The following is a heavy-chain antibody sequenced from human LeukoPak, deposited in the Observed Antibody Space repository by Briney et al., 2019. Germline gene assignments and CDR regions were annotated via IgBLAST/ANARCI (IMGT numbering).Heavy chain of an antibody. J-gene: IGHJ4*02. Sequence: PSGTLSLTCSLSGGSVTSSNYFWAWIRPPPGQGLEWIGTFLYSGNTYYNPSLKSRVTISADTSKNQLSLNLTSVTATDTAVYYCARQRFWISYPFDYCGAGVLFAASS. CDR1: GGSVTSSNYF. CDR2: FLYSGNT. D-gene: IGHD3-3*01. CDR3: ARQRFWISYPFDY. V-gene: IGHV4-39*01.